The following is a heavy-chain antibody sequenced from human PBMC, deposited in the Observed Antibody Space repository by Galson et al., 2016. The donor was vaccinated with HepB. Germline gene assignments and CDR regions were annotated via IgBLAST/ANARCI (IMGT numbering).Heavy chain of an antibody. CDR3: ARESGVRGPLDY. V-gene: IGHV3-30-3*01. CDR2: ISYDGNTP. D-gene: IGHD3-10*01. J-gene: IGHJ4*02. Sequence: SLRLSCAASGFTFSSYAMHWVRQAPGKGLQWVALISYDGNTPYYADSVKGRFTISRDNSDNTLNLQMNSLRPEDTAVYYCARESGVRGPLDYWGQGTLVTVSS. CDR1: GFTFSSYA.